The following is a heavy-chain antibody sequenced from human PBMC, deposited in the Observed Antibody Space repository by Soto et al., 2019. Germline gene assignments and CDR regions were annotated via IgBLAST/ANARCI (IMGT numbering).Heavy chain of an antibody. CDR1: GYTFTSYA. J-gene: IGHJ4*02. CDR3: AGGLARFLEWFDY. Sequence: QVQLVQSGAEVKKPGASVKVSCKASGYTFTSYAMHWVRQAPGQRLEWMGWINAGNGNTKYSQKFQGRVTITRDTSASTAYMELSSLRSEDTAVYYCAGGLARFLEWFDYWGQGTLVTVSS. D-gene: IGHD3-3*01. V-gene: IGHV1-3*01. CDR2: INAGNGNT.